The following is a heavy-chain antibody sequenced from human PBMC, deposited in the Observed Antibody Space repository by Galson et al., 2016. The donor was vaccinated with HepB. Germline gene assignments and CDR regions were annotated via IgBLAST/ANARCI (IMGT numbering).Heavy chain of an antibody. Sequence: SLRLSCAASGFTFSNFWMNWVRRVPGKGLEWVGNIKPDGSQMNYADSVKGRFTISRDNSKNTLFLQMNSLRDEDTAVYYCASREYRYGSDAFDIWGQGTMVTVSS. J-gene: IGHJ3*02. V-gene: IGHV3-7*03. CDR2: IKPDGSQM. D-gene: IGHD5-18*01. CDR1: GFTFSNFW. CDR3: ASREYRYGSDAFDI.